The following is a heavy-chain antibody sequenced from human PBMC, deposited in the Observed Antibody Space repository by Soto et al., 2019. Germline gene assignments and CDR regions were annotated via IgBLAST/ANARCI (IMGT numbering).Heavy chain of an antibody. CDR2: IYYSGST. J-gene: IGHJ4*02. V-gene: IGHV4-31*03. CDR3: ARECESGDYGDSG. Sequence: QVQLQESGPGLVKPSQTLSLTCTVSGGSISSGGYYWSWIRQHPGKGLEWIGYIYYSGSTYYNQSLKSRVTISVDMTKNQFSLKLSSVTAADTAVYYCARECESGDYGDSGRGQGTLVTVSS. D-gene: IGHD4-17*01. CDR1: GGSISSGGYY.